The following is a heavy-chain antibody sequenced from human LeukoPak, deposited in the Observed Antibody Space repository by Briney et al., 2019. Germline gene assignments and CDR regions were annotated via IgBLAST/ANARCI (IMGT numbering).Heavy chain of an antibody. CDR3: ASRQRYSSGWYFDY. CDR1: GGSFSGYY. V-gene: IGHV4-34*01. D-gene: IGHD6-19*01. J-gene: IGHJ4*02. CDR2: INYIGST. Sequence: SETLSLTCAVYGGSFSGYYWGWIRQPPGKGLEWIGAINYIGSTFYNPSLESRVTMSVDTSKNQFSLKLSSVTAADTAVYYCASRQRYSSGWYFDYWGQGALVTVSS.